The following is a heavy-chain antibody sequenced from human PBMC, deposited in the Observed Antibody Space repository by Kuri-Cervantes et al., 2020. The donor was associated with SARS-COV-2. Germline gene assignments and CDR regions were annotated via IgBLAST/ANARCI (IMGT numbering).Heavy chain of an antibody. J-gene: IGHJ6*02. V-gene: IGHV4-59*05. CDR3: ARQVETYYYYYGMDV. CDR1: GVSISSDY. Sequence: SETLSLTCTVSGVSISSDYWSWIRQPPGKGLEWIGSIYYSGSTYYNPSLKSRVTISVDTSKNQFSLKLSSVTAADTAVYYCARQVETYYYYYGMDVWGQGTTVTVSS. CDR2: IYYSGST.